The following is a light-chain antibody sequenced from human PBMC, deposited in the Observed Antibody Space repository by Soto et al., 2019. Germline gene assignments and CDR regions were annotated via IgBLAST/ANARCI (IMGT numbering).Light chain of an antibody. CDR1: SSDIGSFNY. J-gene: IGLJ1*01. CDR2: EVS. V-gene: IGLV2-14*01. Sequence: QSVLTQPPSASGSSGQSVTISCTGTSSDIGSFNYVFWYQQHPGKAPKLMIYEVSNRPSGVSNRFSGSKSGNTASLTISGLQAEDEADYYCSSYTSSSTYVFGTGTKLTVL. CDR3: SSYTSSSTYV.